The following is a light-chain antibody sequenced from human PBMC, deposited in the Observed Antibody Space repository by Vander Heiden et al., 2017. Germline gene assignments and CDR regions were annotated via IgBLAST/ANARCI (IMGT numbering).Light chain of an antibody. CDR2: AAS. CDR3: QHYYSYPRT. V-gene: IGKV1-8*01. Sequence: AIRITQPPSSLSASTGDRVTITCRASQGISSYLAWYQQKPGKAPKLLIYAASTLQSGVPSRFSGSGSGTDFTLTISCLQSEDFATYYCQHYYSYPRTFGQGTKVEI. J-gene: IGKJ1*01. CDR1: QGISSY.